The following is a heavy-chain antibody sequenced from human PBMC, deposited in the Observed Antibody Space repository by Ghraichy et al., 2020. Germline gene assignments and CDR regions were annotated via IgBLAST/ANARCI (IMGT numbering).Heavy chain of an antibody. CDR3: ARVSGYSSGWYNWFDP. V-gene: IGHV1-2*02. D-gene: IGHD6-19*01. CDR1: GYTFTGYY. CDR2: INPNSGGT. Sequence: ASVKVSCKASGYTFTGYYMHWVRQAPGQGLEWMGWINPNSGGTNYAQKFQGRVTMTRDTSISTAYMELSRLRSDDTAVYYCARVSGYSSGWYNWFDPWGQGTLVTVSS. J-gene: IGHJ5*02.